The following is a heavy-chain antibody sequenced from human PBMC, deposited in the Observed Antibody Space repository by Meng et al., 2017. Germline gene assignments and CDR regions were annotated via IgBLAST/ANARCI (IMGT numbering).Heavy chain of an antibody. Sequence: LRGAGPGLVKPSQTLSLPCTVSGGSISSGGYYWSWIRQHPGKGLEWIGYIYYSGSTYYNPSLKSRVTISVDTSKNQFSLKLSSVTAADTAVYYCARDLHYGSGSYNWFDPWGQGTLVTVSS. D-gene: IGHD3-10*01. CDR2: IYYSGST. J-gene: IGHJ5*02. CDR1: GGSISSGGYY. V-gene: IGHV4-31*03. CDR3: ARDLHYGSGSYNWFDP.